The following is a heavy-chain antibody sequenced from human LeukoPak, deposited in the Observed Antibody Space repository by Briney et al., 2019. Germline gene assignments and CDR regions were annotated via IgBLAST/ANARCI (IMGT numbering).Heavy chain of an antibody. CDR1: GYSFTKFW. V-gene: IGHV5-51*01. CDR2: IYPGDSDT. Sequence: GESLRISCKGSGYSFTKFWIGWVRQMPGKGLEWMGIIYPGDSDTRYSPSFQGQVTISADKSISTAYLQWSSLKASDTAMYYCARRGCCSGGSCYCWGSTDAFDIWGQGTMVTVSS. D-gene: IGHD2-15*01. J-gene: IGHJ3*02. CDR3: ARRGCCSGGSCYCWGSTDAFDI.